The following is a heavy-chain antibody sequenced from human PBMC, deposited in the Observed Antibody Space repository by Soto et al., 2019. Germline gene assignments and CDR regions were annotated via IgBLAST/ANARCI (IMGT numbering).Heavy chain of an antibody. D-gene: IGHD3-22*01. J-gene: IGHJ4*02. V-gene: IGHV3-21*01. CDR2: ISSSSSYI. CDR3: AREEYDSSGYYNY. Sequence: GSLRLSCAASGFTFSSYSMNWVRQAPGKGLEWVSSISSSSSYIYYADSVKGRFTISRDNAKNSLYLQMNSLRAEDTAVYYCAREEYDSSGYYNYWGQGTLVTVSS. CDR1: GFTFSSYS.